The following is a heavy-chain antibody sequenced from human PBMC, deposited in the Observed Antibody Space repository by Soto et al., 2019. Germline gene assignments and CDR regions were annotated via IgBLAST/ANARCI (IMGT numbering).Heavy chain of an antibody. CDR3: AKIPHSSSWYLDAFDI. J-gene: IGHJ3*02. V-gene: IGHV3-23*01. Sequence: EVQLLESGGGLVQPGGSLRLSCAASGFTFSSYAMSWVRQAPGKGLEWVSAISGSGGSTYYADSVKGRFNISRDNSKNTLYLQMNSLRAEDTAVYYCAKIPHSSSWYLDAFDIWGQGTMFTVSS. D-gene: IGHD6-13*01. CDR2: ISGSGGST. CDR1: GFTFSSYA.